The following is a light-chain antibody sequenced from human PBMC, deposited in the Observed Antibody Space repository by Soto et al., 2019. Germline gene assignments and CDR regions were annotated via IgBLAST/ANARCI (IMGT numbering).Light chain of an antibody. Sequence: QSVLTQPPSASGTPGQRVTISCSGSSSNIGSNTVNWYQQLPGTAPKLLIHSNNQRPSGVPDRFSGSKSSTSASLAISGLQSEDEADYYCAAWDDSLNGLYVFGTGTKVTVL. CDR2: SNN. J-gene: IGLJ1*01. CDR1: SSNIGSNT. V-gene: IGLV1-44*01. CDR3: AAWDDSLNGLYV.